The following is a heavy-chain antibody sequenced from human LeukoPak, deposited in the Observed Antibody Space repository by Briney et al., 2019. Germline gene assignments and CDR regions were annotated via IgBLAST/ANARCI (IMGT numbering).Heavy chain of an antibody. CDR2: INHSGST. CDR3: ARVWPRDIVVVPAAREYYMDV. V-gene: IGHV4-34*01. CDR1: GGSFSGYY. D-gene: IGHD2-2*01. J-gene: IGHJ6*03. Sequence: PSETLSLTCAVYGGSFSGYYWSWIRQPPGKGLEWIGEINHSGSTNYNPSLKSRVTVSVDTSKKQFSLKLSSVTAADTAVYYCARVWPRDIVVVPAAREYYMDVWGKGTTVTVSS.